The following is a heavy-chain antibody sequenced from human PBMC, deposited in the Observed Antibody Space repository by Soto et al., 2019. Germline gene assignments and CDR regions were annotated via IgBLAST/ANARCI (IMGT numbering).Heavy chain of an antibody. CDR3: ARGYGAADY. V-gene: IGHV3-48*02. CDR1: GFTFRRYG. Sequence: GGSLRLSXGASGFTFRRYGMNWVRQSPGKGPEWVSFIGTAPTTIYYADSVKGRFTISRDDAKTSLYLQMDSLREEDTALYYCARGYGAADYWGQGTQVTVSS. CDR2: IGTAPTTI. J-gene: IGHJ4*02. D-gene: IGHD4-17*01.